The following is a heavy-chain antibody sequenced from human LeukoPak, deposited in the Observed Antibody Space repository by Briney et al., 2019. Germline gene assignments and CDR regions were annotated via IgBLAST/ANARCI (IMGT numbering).Heavy chain of an antibody. CDR2: ISYDGSNK. CDR3: AREISSSGCLDY. D-gene: IGHD6-25*01. CDR1: GFTFSSYA. J-gene: IGHJ4*02. V-gene: IGHV3-30*01. Sequence: PGGSLRLSCAASGFTFSSYAMHWVRQAPGKGLEWVAVISYDGSNKYYADSVKGRFTISRDNSKNTLYLQMNSLRAEDTAVYYCAREISSSGCLDYWGQGTLVTVSS.